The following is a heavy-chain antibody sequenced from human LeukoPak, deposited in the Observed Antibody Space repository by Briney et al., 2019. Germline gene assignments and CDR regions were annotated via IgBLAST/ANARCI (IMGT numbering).Heavy chain of an antibody. J-gene: IGHJ4*02. CDR1: GGSISSYY. Sequence: SETLSLTCTVSGGSISSYYGSWIRQPPGKGLEGIGYIYYSGSTNYTPSLKSRVTMSVDTSKNQFSLKLSSVTAADTAVYYCARRYYDILTGYYTYFDYWGQGTLVTVSS. CDR3: ARRYYDILTGYYTYFDY. CDR2: IYYSGST. V-gene: IGHV4-59*01. D-gene: IGHD3-9*01.